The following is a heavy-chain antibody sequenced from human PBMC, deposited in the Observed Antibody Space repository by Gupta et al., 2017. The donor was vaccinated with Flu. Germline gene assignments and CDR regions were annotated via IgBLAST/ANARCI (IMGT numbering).Heavy chain of an antibody. CDR3: ARGSQGDYDHFDP. CDR1: GGSFSSYS. J-gene: IGHJ5*02. V-gene: IGHV1-69*10. CDR2: SIPMLEVP. D-gene: IGHD3-16*01. Sequence: ASGGSFSSYSFSWVRQAPGQGLEWMGGSIPMLEVPNYAPKFQGRITITADKSTSTVYMELRSLESQDTAVYFCARGSQGDYDHFDPWGQGTLVTVSS.